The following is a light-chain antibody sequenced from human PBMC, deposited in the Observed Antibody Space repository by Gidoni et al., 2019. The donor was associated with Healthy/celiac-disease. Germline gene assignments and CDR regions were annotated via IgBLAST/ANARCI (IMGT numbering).Light chain of an antibody. J-gene: IGKJ3*01. Sequence: DIKTTYPPSSLSASVGDSVTITCQASQDISNYLNWYQQKPGKATKLLIYDASNLETGVPSRFSGSGSGTDFSFTISSQQPEDIATYYRQQYDNLPLTFGPGTKVDIK. CDR1: QDISNY. CDR2: DAS. V-gene: IGKV1-33*01. CDR3: QQYDNLPLT.